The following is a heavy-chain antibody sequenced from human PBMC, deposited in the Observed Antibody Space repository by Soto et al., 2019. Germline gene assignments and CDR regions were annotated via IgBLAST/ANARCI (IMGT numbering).Heavy chain of an antibody. D-gene: IGHD6-19*01. V-gene: IGHV1-69*13. CDR2: IIPIFGTA. CDR3: AGGIAVRYNWFDP. CDR1: GGTFSSYA. J-gene: IGHJ5*02. Sequence: SVKVSCKASGGTFSSYAISWVRQAPGQGLEWMGGIIPIFGTANYAQKFQGGVTITADESTSTAYMELSSLRSEDTAVYYCAGGIAVRYNWFDPWGQGALVTVSS.